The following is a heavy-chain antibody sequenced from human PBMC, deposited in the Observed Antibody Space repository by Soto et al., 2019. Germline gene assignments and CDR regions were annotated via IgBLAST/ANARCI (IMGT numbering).Heavy chain of an antibody. J-gene: IGHJ4*02. CDR1: GTSFSNFY. CDR2: IYTSGAT. CDR3: ARGGIQLSYAFDY. D-gene: IGHD1-1*01. V-gene: IGHV4-4*07. Sequence: SETLSLTCSVSGTSFSNFYWSWIRQPAGKGLEWIGRIYTSGATSYNPSLKSRVTMSVDTSQTQMSLNLRSVTAADTAVYYCARGGIQLSYAFDYWGQGILVTVSS.